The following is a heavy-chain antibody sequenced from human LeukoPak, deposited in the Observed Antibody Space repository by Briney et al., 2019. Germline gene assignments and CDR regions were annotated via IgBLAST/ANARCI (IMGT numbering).Heavy chain of an antibody. V-gene: IGHV3-66*01. Sequence: QPGGSLRLSCAASGFTFSSYAMNWVRQAPGKGLEWVSVIYSDGTTYYADSVVGRFFISRDNSKNTLFLQMNSLRVDDTAVYYCATSDSSGWWGLFDYWGQGTLVTVSS. D-gene: IGHD6-19*01. CDR3: ATSDSSGWWGLFDY. CDR1: GFTFSSYA. CDR2: IYSDGTT. J-gene: IGHJ4*02.